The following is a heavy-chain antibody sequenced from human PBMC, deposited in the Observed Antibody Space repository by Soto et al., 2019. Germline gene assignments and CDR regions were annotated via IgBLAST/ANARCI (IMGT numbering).Heavy chain of an antibody. CDR1: GGSISSGGYS. J-gene: IGHJ5*02. V-gene: IGHV4-30-2*01. Sequence: SETLSLTCAVSGGSISSGGYSWSWIRQPPGKGLEWIGYIYHSGSTYYNPSLKSRVTISVDRSKNQFSLKLSSVTAADTVVYYCASYGDYARWFDPWGQGTLVTVSS. CDR2: IYHSGST. CDR3: ASYGDYARWFDP. D-gene: IGHD4-17*01.